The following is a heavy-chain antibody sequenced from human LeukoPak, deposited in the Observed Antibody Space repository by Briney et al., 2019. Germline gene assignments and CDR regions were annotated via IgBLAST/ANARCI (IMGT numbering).Heavy chain of an antibody. V-gene: IGHV4-31*03. J-gene: IGHJ4*02. D-gene: IGHD2/OR15-2a*01. CDR1: GASVSSSGLY. Sequence: SSETLSLTCNVSGASVSSSGLYWSWLRQHPGKGLGWIGYIYYRGSTYYNPSLKSRLNISSDTSKNLFSLELSSVTAADTAVYFCVASTVSNPYNFDYWGLGTLVTVSS. CDR2: IYYRGST. CDR3: VASTVSNPYNFDY.